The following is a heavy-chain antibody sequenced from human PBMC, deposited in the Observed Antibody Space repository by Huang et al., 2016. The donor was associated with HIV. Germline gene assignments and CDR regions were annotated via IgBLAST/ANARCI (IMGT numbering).Heavy chain of an antibody. J-gene: IGHJ4*02. CDR3: ARARGFLYDSTGYYSRYYFDS. Sequence: QVQLVQSGAEVKKPGASVKVSCKASGFNFNNYDFNWVRQASGQGLEWMGWMNPKSGNTGYAQKCQARVTITRNTSITTAYMELRSLRSEDTAVYYCARARGFLYDSTGYYSRYYFDSWGQGTLVTISS. CDR2: MNPKSGNT. CDR1: GFNFNNYD. D-gene: IGHD3-22*01. V-gene: IGHV1-8*03.